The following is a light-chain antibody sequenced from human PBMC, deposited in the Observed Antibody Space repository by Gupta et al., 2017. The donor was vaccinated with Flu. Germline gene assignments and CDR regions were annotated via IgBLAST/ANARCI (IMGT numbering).Light chain of an antibody. CDR2: RNN. V-gene: IGLV1-47*01. CDR3: AARDDSLGGPWV. CDR1: NSNIGSNY. Sequence: VTISCSGNNSNIGSNYVFWYQQLPGTAPTLLIYRNNQRPSGVPDRFSGSKSGTSASLATTGLRSVDEADYYCAARDDSLGGPWVFGGGTKLTVL. J-gene: IGLJ3*02.